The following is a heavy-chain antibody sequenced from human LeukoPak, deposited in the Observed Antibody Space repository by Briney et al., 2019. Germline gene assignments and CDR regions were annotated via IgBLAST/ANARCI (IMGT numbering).Heavy chain of an antibody. CDR3: ARDDY. J-gene: IGHJ4*02. V-gene: IGHV3-30*04. Sequence: GGSLRLSCAASGFTFRSYAMHWVRQAPGKGLEWVAVVSYDGSNKYYADSVKGRVTISRDNSKNTLYLQMNSLRTEDTAVYYCARDDYWGQGTLVTVSS. CDR1: GFTFRSYA. CDR2: VSYDGSNK.